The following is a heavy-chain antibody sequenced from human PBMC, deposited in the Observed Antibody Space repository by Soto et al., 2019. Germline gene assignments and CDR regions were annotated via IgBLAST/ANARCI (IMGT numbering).Heavy chain of an antibody. J-gene: IGHJ4*02. D-gene: IGHD3-22*01. CDR2: INPSGGST. CDR1: GYTFTSYY. V-gene: IGHV1-46*01. Sequence: ASVKVSCKASGYTFTSYYMHWVRQAPGQGLEWMGIINPSGGSTSYAQKFQGRVTMTRDTSTSTVYMELSSLGSEDTAVYYCARDHLAIWYDSSGPVVGDDYWGQGTLVTVSS. CDR3: ARDHLAIWYDSSGPVVGDDY.